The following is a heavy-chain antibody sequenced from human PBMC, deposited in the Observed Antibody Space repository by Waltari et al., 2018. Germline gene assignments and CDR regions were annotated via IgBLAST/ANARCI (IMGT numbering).Heavy chain of an antibody. V-gene: IGHV4-31*03. CDR2: IYYSGST. J-gene: IGHJ4*02. Sequence: QVQLQESGPGLVKPSQTLSLPCPSPGPSISSARSSWSWIRPPPGKGLEWKGLEWIGYIYYSGSTHYNPSLKSRVSISIDTSKNQFSLKLTSVTAADTAVYYCARDGALSLDYWGQGTLVTVSS. CDR1: GPSISSARSS. CDR3: ARDGALSLDY.